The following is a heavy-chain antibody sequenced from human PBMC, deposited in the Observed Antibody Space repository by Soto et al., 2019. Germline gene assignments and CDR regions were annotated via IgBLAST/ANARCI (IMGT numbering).Heavy chain of an antibody. J-gene: IGHJ4*02. D-gene: IGHD3-10*01. CDR2: ISYDGSNK. V-gene: IGHV3-30-3*01. CDR1: GFTFSSYA. Sequence: GGSLRLSCAASGFTFSSYAMHWVRQAPGKGLEWVAVISYDGSNKYYADSVKGRFTISRDNSKNTLYLQMNSLRAEDTAVYYCARDQLVRLPWGSGSFRGYWGQGTLVTGSS. CDR3: ARDQLVRLPWGSGSFRGY.